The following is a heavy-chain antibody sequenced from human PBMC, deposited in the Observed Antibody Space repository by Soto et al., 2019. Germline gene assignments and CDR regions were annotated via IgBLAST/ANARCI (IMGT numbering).Heavy chain of an antibody. D-gene: IGHD3-22*01. V-gene: IGHV4-61*01. CDR3: ARAYDSSGYPDY. Sequence: SETLSLTCTVPGGSVSSGSYYWSWIRQPPGKGLEWIGYIYYSGSTNYNPSLKSRVTISVDTSKNQFSLKLSSVTAADTAVYYCARAYDSSGYPDYWGQGNLVTVSS. J-gene: IGHJ4*02. CDR2: IYYSGST. CDR1: GGSVSSGSYY.